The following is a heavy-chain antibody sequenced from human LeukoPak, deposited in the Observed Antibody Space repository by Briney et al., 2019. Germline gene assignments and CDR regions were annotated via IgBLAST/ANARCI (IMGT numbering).Heavy chain of an antibody. CDR1: GFTFSDYY. Sequence: GGSLRLSCAASGFTFSDYYTSWIRQAPGKGLEWVSYISSSGSTIYYADSVKGRFTISRDNAKNSLYLQMNSLRAEDTAVYYCASTPVSGARGDYWGQGTLVTVSS. CDR2: ISSSGSTI. CDR3: ASTPVSGARGDY. J-gene: IGHJ4*02. V-gene: IGHV3-11*01.